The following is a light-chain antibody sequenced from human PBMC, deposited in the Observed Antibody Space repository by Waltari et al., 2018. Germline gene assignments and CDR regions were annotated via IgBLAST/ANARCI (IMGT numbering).Light chain of an antibody. CDR3: QTGGHGTWV. CDR1: SGHSSNV. V-gene: IGLV4-69*01. J-gene: IGLJ3*02. CDR2: VNSDGSH. Sequence: QLVLTQSPSASASLGASVKLTCTLSSGHSSNVVAWLQQRPAKGPRYLLKVNSDGSHRRGAEIPVRFSGSSSGAERYLTISNLQSEDEADYYCQTGGHGTWVFGGGTGLTVV.